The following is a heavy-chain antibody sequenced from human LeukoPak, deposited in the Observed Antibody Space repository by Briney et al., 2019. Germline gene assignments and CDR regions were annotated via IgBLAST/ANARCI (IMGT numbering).Heavy chain of an antibody. V-gene: IGHV3-48*03. D-gene: IGHD6-19*01. J-gene: IGHJ4*02. Sequence: GGSLRLSCAASGFTFSSYEMNWVRQAPGKGLEWVSYISTTGSSIYHADSVKGRFTISRDNVKNLLYLRMNSLRAEDTAVYYCARVQRGIAVALDYWGQGTLATVSS. CDR2: ISTTGSSI. CDR1: GFTFSSYE. CDR3: ARVQRGIAVALDY.